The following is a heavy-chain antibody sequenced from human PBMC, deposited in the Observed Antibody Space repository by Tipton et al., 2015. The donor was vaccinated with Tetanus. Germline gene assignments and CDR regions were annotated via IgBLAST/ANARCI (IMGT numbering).Heavy chain of an antibody. V-gene: IGHV3-21*06. CDR1: GFTFSSFW. CDR2: ISSTSSYI. Sequence: VQLVQSGGGLVKPGGSLRLSCAASGFTFSSFWMNWVRQAPGKGLEWVASISSTSSYIYYADSMKGRFTVSRDNSKNSLHLQVNSLRGEDTAVYYCATGNTLDYWGQGTLVTVSS. D-gene: IGHD2-2*02. CDR3: ATGNTLDY. J-gene: IGHJ4*02.